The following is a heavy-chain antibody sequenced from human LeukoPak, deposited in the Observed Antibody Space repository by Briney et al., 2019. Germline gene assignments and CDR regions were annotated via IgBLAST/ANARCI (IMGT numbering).Heavy chain of an antibody. D-gene: IGHD3-10*01. V-gene: IGHV3-30*02. CDR3: AKDSAFYYIDV. CDR2: IRYNGNNQ. Sequence: GGSLRLSCAASGFTFNNYGMHWVRQAPGKGLEWVAFIRYNGNNQYYADSVKGRFTISRDNSKNTLYLQMNSLKGDDTAVYYCAKDSAFYYIDVWGKGTTVTISS. CDR1: GFTFNNYG. J-gene: IGHJ6*03.